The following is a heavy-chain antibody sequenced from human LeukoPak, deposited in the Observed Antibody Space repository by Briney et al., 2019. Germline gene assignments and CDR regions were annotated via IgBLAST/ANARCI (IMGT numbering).Heavy chain of an antibody. CDR2: IKSKTDGGTT. J-gene: IGHJ6*04. Sequence: KPGGSLRLSCAASGFTFSNAWMSWVRPAPGKGLEWVGRIKSKTDGGTTDYAAPVKGRFTISRDDSKNTLYLQMNSLKTEDTAVYYCTACYGSGSYHYCGMDVWGKGTTVTVSS. V-gene: IGHV3-15*01. CDR3: TACYGSGSYHYCGMDV. D-gene: IGHD3-10*01. CDR1: GFTFSNAW.